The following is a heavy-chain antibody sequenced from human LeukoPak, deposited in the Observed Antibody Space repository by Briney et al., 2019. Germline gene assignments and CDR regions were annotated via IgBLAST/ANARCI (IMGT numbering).Heavy chain of an antibody. V-gene: IGHV1-69*05. CDR3: ARSSDIVVVVAATPFDY. Sequence: GASVKVSCKASGGTFSSYAISWVRQAPGQGLEWMGRIIPIFGTADYAQKFQGRVTITTDESTSTAYMELSSLRSEDTAVYYCARSSDIVVVVAATPFDYWGQGTLVTVSS. CDR1: GGTFSSYA. J-gene: IGHJ4*02. D-gene: IGHD2-15*01. CDR2: IIPIFGTA.